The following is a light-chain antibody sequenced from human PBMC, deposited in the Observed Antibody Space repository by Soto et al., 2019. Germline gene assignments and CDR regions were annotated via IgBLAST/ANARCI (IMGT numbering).Light chain of an antibody. J-gene: IGKJ5*01. CDR3: QQYNSYPIT. CDR2: KAS. Sequence: DIQMTQSPSTLSASVGDRVTNACRASQSISSWLAWYQQKPGKAPKLLIYKASSLESGVPSRFSGSGSGTEFTLTISSLQPDDFATYYCQQYNSYPITFGQGTRLEIK. CDR1: QSISSW. V-gene: IGKV1-5*03.